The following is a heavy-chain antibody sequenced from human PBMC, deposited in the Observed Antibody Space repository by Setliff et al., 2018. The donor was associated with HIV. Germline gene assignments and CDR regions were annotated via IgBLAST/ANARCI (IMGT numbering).Heavy chain of an antibody. J-gene: IGHJ4*02. CDR2: MYYSGST. Sequence: PSETLSLTCTVSGDSISSGNYYWGWIRQPPGKGLEWIGSMYYSGSTYYNPSLKSRVTISVDTSKKQFSLKLRSVTAADTAVYYCARVDDGSGRGAYFDYWGQGTLVTVSS. V-gene: IGHV4-39*01. D-gene: IGHD3-10*01. CDR3: ARVDDGSGRGAYFDY. CDR1: GDSISSGNYY.